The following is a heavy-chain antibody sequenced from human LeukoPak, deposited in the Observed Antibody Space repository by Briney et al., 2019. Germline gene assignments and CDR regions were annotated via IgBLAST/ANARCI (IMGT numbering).Heavy chain of an antibody. CDR3: ARDRDYGDYAGYLDY. Sequence: GGSLRLSCAASGFTFSSYEMNWVRQAPGKGLEWVSYISSSGSTIYYADSVKGRFTISRDNAKNSLYLQMNSLRAEDTAVYYCARDRDYGDYAGYLDYWGQGTLVTVSS. CDR2: ISSSGSTI. V-gene: IGHV3-48*03. D-gene: IGHD4-17*01. J-gene: IGHJ4*02. CDR1: GFTFSSYE.